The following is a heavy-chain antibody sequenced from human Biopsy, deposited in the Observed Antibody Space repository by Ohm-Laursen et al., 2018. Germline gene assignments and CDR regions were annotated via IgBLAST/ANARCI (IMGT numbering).Heavy chain of an antibody. CDR2: ISDYSGKT. CDR1: GYSFSNYG. D-gene: IGHD5-12*01. V-gene: IGHV1-18*01. CDR3: ARLGSGDYFPTFFDF. J-gene: IGHJ4*02. Sequence: ASVKVSCKASGYSFSNYGISWVRQAPGQGLEWMGWISDYSGKTNYAQKFQGRVTMTTVTSTTTAYMELRSLRSDDTAVYYCARLGSGDYFPTFFDFWGQGALVTVSS.